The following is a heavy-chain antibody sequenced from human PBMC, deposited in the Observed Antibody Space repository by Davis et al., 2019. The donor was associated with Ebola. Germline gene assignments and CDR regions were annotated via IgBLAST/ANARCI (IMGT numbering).Heavy chain of an antibody. J-gene: IGHJ6*02. CDR3: ARRKGRTVTTRYYYYGMDV. D-gene: IGHD4-17*01. V-gene: IGHV4-34*01. Sequence: MPGGSLTLSCAVYGGSSSGYYWSWIRQPPGKGLEWIGEINHSGSTNYNPSLKSRVTISVDTSKNQFSLKLSSVTAADTAVYYCARRKGRTVTTRYYYYGMDVWGQGTTVIVSS. CDR1: GGSSSGYY. CDR2: INHSGST.